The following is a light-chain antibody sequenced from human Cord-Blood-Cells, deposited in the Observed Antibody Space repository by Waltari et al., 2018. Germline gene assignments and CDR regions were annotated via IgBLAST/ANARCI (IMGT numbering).Light chain of an antibody. V-gene: IGLV3-25*03. CDR1: ALPKQY. CDR3: QSADSSGTSWV. CDR2: KVG. Sequence: SYELTQPPSVSVSPGQTARNTCSGDALPKQYAYWYQKKPGQAPVLVIVKVGERPSGLPERFSGSISGTTVTLTISGVQAEDEADYYCQSADSSGTSWVFGGGTKLTVL. J-gene: IGLJ3*02.